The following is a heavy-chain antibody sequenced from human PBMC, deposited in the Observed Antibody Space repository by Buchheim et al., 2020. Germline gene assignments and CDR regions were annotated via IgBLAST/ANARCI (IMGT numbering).Heavy chain of an antibody. D-gene: IGHD6-6*01. CDR3: TGSSSGY. V-gene: IGHV3-73*02. J-gene: IGHJ4*02. Sequence: EVQLVESGGGLVQPGESLKLSCVGSGFAFSAAAMHWVRQASGKGLEWVGHIRGKGNNYATAYSASVKGRFTISRDDSENTAYLQMNSLKIEDTAVYYCTGSSSGYWGRGTL. CDR2: IRGKGNNYAT. CDR1: GFAFSAAA.